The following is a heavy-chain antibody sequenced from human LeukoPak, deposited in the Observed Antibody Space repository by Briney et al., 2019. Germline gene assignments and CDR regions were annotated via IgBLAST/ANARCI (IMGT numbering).Heavy chain of an antibody. CDR3: GRHGRLVGSDWYAQFDY. D-gene: IGHD6-19*01. CDR2: VYYSGSTKY. CDR1: GGSISSNNYY. V-gene: IGHV4-39*01. J-gene: IGHJ4*02. Sequence: SETLSLTCTVSGGSISSNNYYWGWIRQPPGKGLEWIGSVYYSGSTKYNYNPSLKSRVTISADTSKNQYSLNLSSVTAAYTAVYYCGRHGRLVGSDWYAQFDYWGQGTLVTVSS.